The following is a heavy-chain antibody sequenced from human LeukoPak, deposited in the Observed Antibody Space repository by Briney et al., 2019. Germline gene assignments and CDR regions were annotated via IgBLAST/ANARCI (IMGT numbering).Heavy chain of an antibody. D-gene: IGHD3-22*01. CDR2: ISYDGSNK. J-gene: IGHJ4*02. CDR3: AKSRFDYYDSSGYSN. CDR1: GFTFSSYG. V-gene: IGHV3-30*18. Sequence: GGSLRLSCAASGFTFSSYGMHWVRQAPGKGLEWVAVISYDGSNKYYADSVKGRFTISRDNSKNTLYLQMNSLRAEDTAVYYCAKSRFDYYDSSGYSNWGQGTLVTVSS.